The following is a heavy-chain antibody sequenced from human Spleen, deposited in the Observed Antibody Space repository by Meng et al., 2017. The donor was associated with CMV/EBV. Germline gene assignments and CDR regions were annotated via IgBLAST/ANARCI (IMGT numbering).Heavy chain of an antibody. V-gene: IGHV3-33*03. CDR2: ISDDESYK. J-gene: IGHJ6*02. Sequence: GGSLRLSCKASGFTFSNYAMHWVRQAPGKGLEWVALISDDESYKYYADSVKGRFTVARDNSKSTMHLRMNSLRAEDTAVYYCAKVRVSSATNIYYYYGLDVWGQGTTVTVSS. D-gene: IGHD2-2*01. CDR3: AKVRVSSATNIYYYYGLDV. CDR1: GFTFSNYA.